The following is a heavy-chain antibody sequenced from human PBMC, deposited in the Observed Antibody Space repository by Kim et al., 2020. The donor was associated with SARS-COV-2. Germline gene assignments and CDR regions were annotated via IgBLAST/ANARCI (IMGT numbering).Heavy chain of an antibody. CDR3: ARDPSPQDYGDYGDYYYGMDV. J-gene: IGHJ6*02. CDR2: INPSGGST. V-gene: IGHV1-46*01. D-gene: IGHD4-17*01. Sequence: ASVKVSCKASGYTFTSYYMHWMRQAPGQGLEWMGIINPSGGSTSYAQKFQGRVTMTRDTSTSTVYMELSSLRSEDTAVYYCARDPSPQDYGDYGDYYYGMDVWGQGTTVTVSS. CDR1: GYTFTSYY.